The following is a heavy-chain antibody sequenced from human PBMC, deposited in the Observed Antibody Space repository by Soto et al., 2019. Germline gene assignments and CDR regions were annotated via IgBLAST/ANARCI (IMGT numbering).Heavy chain of an antibody. J-gene: IGHJ6*02. CDR2: INPGGGRT. D-gene: IGHD2-15*01. CDR1: GYILSSQC. Sequence: EASVKVACKASGYILSSQCIYWVRQAPGQGLQWMGIINPGGGRTAYAQKFQGRVTLTRDMSTSTVYMELTSLTYDDTAVYYCARDVQGPRATYVMDVWGQGTTVTVSS. CDR3: ARDVQGPRATYVMDV. V-gene: IGHV1-46*01.